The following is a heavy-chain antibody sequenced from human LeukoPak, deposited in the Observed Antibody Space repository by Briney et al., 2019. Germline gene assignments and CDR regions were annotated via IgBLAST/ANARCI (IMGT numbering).Heavy chain of an antibody. CDR3: ARRKWELLGKGPAFDI. V-gene: IGHV3-23*01. J-gene: IGHJ3*02. CDR1: GFTFSSYA. Sequence: GGSLRLSCAASGFTFSSYAMSWVRQAPGKGLEWVSAISGSGGSTYYADSVKGRFTISRDNSKNTLYLQMNSPRAEDTAVYYCARRKWELLGKGPAFDIWGQGTMVTVSS. CDR2: ISGSGGST. D-gene: IGHD1-26*01.